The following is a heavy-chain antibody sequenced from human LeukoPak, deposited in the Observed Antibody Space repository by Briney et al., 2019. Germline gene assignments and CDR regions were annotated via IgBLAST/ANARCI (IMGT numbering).Heavy chain of an antibody. V-gene: IGHV3-23*01. CDR3: ARRAGAYSHPYDY. J-gene: IGHJ4*02. CDR1: GFTFSSYI. CDR2: IINSDGTT. D-gene: IGHD4/OR15-4a*01. Sequence: GGSLRLSCAASGFTFSSYIMTWVRQAPGKGLEWVSTIINSDGTTYYSDSVKGRFTISRDNSKNTLYLQMNSLRAEDTAVYYCARRAGAYSHPYDYWGQGTLVTVSS.